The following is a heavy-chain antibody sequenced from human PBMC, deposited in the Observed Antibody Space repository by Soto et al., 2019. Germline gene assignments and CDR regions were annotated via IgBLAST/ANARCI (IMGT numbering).Heavy chain of an antibody. J-gene: IGHJ4*02. Sequence: EVQLVESGGGLVQPGGSLRLSCAGSGFTFSNYWMNWVRQTPGKGLEWVANRKQDGSAKNYVESVKGRFTISRDNAKNLVYLQTNSLRAEDTAVYYCAGGTGWVHDYWGQGTLVTVSS. CDR3: AGGTGWVHDY. CDR2: RKQDGSAK. CDR1: GFTFSNYW. V-gene: IGHV3-7*04. D-gene: IGHD1-1*01.